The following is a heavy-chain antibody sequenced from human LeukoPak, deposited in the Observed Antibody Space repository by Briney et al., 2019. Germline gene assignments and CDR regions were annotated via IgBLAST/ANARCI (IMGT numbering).Heavy chain of an antibody. V-gene: IGHV1-69*06. CDR2: IIPIFGTA. J-gene: IGHJ4*02. D-gene: IGHD3-22*01. CDR3: ARVRGWLSTPYYFDY. Sequence: ASVEVSCKASGGTFSSYAISWVRQAPGQGLEWMGGIIPIFGTANYAQKFQGRVTITADKSTSTAYMELSSLRSEDTAVYYCARVRGWLSTPYYFDYWGQGTLVTVSS. CDR1: GGTFSSYA.